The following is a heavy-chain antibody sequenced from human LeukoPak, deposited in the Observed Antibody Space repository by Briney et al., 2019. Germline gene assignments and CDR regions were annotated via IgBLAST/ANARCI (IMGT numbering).Heavy chain of an antibody. J-gene: IGHJ4*01. CDR3: AGSFGDVKNF. CDR2: ISSSGSTI. Sequence: GGSLRLSCAASGFTFSSYGMHWVRQAPGKGLEWVSYISSSGSTIYYADSVKGRFIISRDDARNSLSLQMNSLRAEDTAVYYCAGSFGDVKNFWGQGTLVTVSS. D-gene: IGHD3-10*01. CDR1: GFTFSSYG. V-gene: IGHV3-48*04.